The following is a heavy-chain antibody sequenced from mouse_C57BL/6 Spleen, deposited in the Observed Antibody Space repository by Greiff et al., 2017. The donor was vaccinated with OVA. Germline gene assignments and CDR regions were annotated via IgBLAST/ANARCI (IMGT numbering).Heavy chain of an antibody. CDR1: GYAFSSSW. V-gene: IGHV1-82*01. CDR3: ARSRAQATDYYAMDY. D-gene: IGHD3-2*02. CDR2: IYPGDGDT. J-gene: IGHJ4*01. Sequence: QVQLQQSGPELVKPGASAKISCKASGYAFSSSWMNWVKQRPGKGLEWIGRIYPGDGDTNYNGKFKGKATLTADKSSSTAYMQLSSLTSEDSAVYFCARSRAQATDYYAMDYWGQGTSVTVSS.